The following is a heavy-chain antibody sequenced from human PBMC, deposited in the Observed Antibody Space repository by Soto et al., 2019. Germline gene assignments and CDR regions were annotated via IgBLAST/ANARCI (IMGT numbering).Heavy chain of an antibody. CDR1: GDSISSSY. CDR2: IYYSGST. D-gene: IGHD3-16*01. V-gene: IGHV4-59*01. CDR3: ARLKQDYAVA. Sequence: PSETLSLTCAVSGDSISSSYWSWIRQPPGKGLEWIGYIYYSGSTNYNPSLKSRVTISVDTSKNQFSLKLRSVTAADTAVYYCARLKQDYAVAWGQGTLVTVSS. J-gene: IGHJ5*02.